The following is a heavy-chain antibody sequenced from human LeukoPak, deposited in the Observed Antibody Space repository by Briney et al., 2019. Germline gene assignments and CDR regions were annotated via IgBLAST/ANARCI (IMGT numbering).Heavy chain of an antibody. D-gene: IGHD3-16*02. CDR1: GGSISSYY. V-gene: IGHV4-59*12. CDR3: ARGNWGSYRYSDY. Sequence: SETLSLTCAVSGGSISSYYWSWIRQPPGKGLEWIGYIYYSGSTNYNPSLKSRVTISVDTSKNQFSLKLSSVTAADTAVYYCARGNWGSYRYSDYWGQGTLVTVSS. CDR2: IYYSGST. J-gene: IGHJ4*02.